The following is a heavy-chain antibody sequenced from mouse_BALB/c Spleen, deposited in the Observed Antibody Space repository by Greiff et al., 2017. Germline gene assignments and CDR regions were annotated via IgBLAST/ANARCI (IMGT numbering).Heavy chain of an antibody. CDR2: ISSGRSTI. V-gene: IGHV5-17*02. D-gene: IGHD1-1*01. Sequence: DVKLVESGGGLVQPGGSRQLSCAASGFTFSSFGMHWVRQAPEKGLEWVAYISSGRSTIYYADTVKGRFTISRDNPKNTLFLQMTSLRSEDTAMYYCAREDYYGSSDYAMDYWGQGTSVTVSS. CDR1: GFTFSSFG. J-gene: IGHJ4*01. CDR3: AREDYYGSSDYAMDY.